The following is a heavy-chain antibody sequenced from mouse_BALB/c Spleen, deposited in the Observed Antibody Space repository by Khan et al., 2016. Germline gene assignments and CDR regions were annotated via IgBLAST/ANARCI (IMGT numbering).Heavy chain of an antibody. CDR2: INTYSGES. CDR3: ARYRYYYGSSRYFDV. V-gene: IGHV9-3-1*01. Sequence: QIQLVQSGPELKKPGKTVKISCKASGYTFTNYGMNWVKQAPGKGLKWMGWINTYSGESTYADDFKGRFAFSLDTSANTAYLQINNLKNEDTPTNFCARYRYYYGSSRYFDVWGAGTTVTVSS. CDR1: GYTFTNYG. J-gene: IGHJ1*01. D-gene: IGHD1-1*01.